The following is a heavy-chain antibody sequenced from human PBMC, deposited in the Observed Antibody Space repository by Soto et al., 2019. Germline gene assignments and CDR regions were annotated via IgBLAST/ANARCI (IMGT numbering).Heavy chain of an antibody. D-gene: IGHD5-12*01. J-gene: IGHJ6*03. CDR2: IKQDGSEK. Sequence: PGGSLRLSCAASGFTFSSYCMSWVRQAPGKGLEWVANIKQDGSEKYYVDSVKGRFTISRDNAKNSLYLQMNSLRAEDTAVYYCARVKSGYDQEYYYYYYMDVWGKGTTVTVSS. V-gene: IGHV3-7*01. CDR3: ARVKSGYDQEYYYYYYMDV. CDR1: GFTFSSYC.